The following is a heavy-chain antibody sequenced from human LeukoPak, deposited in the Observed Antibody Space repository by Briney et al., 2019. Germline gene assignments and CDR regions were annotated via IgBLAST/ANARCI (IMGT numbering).Heavy chain of an antibody. V-gene: IGHV1-2*02. Sequence: ASVKVSCKASGYTFTDYYMHWVRQAPGQGLERMGWINLNSGGTNFAQRFQGRVTMTRDTSISTAYMDLSRLISDDTAVYYCARDAGYCTGGSCWYFDHWGQGTLVTVSS. CDR3: ARDAGYCTGGSCWYFDH. CDR2: INLNSGGT. CDR1: GYTFTDYY. J-gene: IGHJ4*02. D-gene: IGHD2-15*01.